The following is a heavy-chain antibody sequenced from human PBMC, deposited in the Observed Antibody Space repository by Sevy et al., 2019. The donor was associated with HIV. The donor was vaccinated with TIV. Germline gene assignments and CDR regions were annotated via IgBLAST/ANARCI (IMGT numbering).Heavy chain of an antibody. CDR1: DGSISSYY. J-gene: IGHJ4*02. V-gene: IGHV4-4*07. CDR3: AREASRDFWSGYSPYFDY. D-gene: IGHD3-3*01. Sequence: SETLSLTCTVSDGSISSYYWSWIRQPAGKGLEWIGRIYTSGSTNYNPSLKSRVTMSVDTSKNQFSLKLSSVTAADTAVYYCAREASRDFWSGYSPYFDYWGQGTLVTVSS. CDR2: IYTSGST.